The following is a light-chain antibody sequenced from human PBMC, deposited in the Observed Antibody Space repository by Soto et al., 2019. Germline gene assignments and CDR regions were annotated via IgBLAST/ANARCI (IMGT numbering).Light chain of an antibody. Sequence: QSVLTQPASVSGSPGQSITISCTATSSVVDNYNFVSWYQHHPGKAPKLMIYEVTRRPSGVSSRFSGSKSGNTASLTISGLQAEDEADYYCSSYTSSGTQVLGTGTKVTVL. CDR1: SSVVDNYNF. J-gene: IGLJ1*01. CDR2: EVT. V-gene: IGLV2-14*01. CDR3: SSYTSSGTQV.